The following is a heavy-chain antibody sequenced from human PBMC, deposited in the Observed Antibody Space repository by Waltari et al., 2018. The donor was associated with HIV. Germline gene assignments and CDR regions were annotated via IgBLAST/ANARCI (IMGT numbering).Heavy chain of an antibody. Sequence: QLVESGGGMVKAGGALRLSWAASGFTLSSDNMNWVRQVPGKGLEWVSSISSSNNNVFYGDSVKGRFTISRDNAKKSLFLQMNSLRGEDTAIYYCARRQAPYWYFDLWGRGTLVTVSS. CDR3: ARRQAPYWYFDL. J-gene: IGHJ2*01. V-gene: IGHV3-21*02. CDR1: GFTLSSDN. CDR2: ISSSNNNV.